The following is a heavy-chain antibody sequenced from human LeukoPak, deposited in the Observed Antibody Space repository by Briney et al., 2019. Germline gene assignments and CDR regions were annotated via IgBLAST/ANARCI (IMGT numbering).Heavy chain of an antibody. V-gene: IGHV3-64*04. CDR2: ISSNGDST. Sequence: GGTLTLSCTASGVTFTSHAMHWVRQAPGKGLEYVSAISSNGDSTYYADSVKGSFTFSRDNAKNLPYMQTYILTAENTAVYYGGRGPYSSGGSADYWGEGTLVTVSS. J-gene: IGHJ4*02. CDR1: GVTFTSHA. CDR3: GRGPYSSGGSADY. D-gene: IGHD6-19*01.